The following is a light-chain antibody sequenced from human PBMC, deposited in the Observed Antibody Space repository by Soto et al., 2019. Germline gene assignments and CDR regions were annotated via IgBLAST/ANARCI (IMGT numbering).Light chain of an antibody. CDR1: QSVRSY. CDR3: HQRSNWPLT. J-gene: IGKJ4*01. CDR2: DVS. Sequence: EVVLTQSPDTLSLSPGGSATLSCRASQSVRSYLAWYQQRPGQALRLLIYDVSKRATGIPARFSGSGSRTDFTLTITSLEPEDFAIYFCHQRSNWPLTFGGGTKLEIK. V-gene: IGKV3-11*01.